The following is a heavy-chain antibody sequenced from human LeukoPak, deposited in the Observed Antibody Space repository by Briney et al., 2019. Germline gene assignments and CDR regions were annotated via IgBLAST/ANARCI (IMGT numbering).Heavy chain of an antibody. D-gene: IGHD3-22*01. Sequence: SSETLSLTCTVSGGSISSYYWSWIRQPAGKGLEWIGRIYTSGSTNYNPSLKSRVTMSVDTSKNQFSLKLSSVTAADTAVYYCARDYYYDSSGYYLGAFDIWGQGTMVTVSS. V-gene: IGHV4-4*07. J-gene: IGHJ3*02. CDR1: GGSISSYY. CDR2: IYTSGST. CDR3: ARDYYYDSSGYYLGAFDI.